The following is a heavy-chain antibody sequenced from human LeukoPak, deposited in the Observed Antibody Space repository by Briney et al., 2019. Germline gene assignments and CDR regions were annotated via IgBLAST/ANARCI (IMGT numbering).Heavy chain of an antibody. CDR2: IYSGGST. CDR3: ARAPYYDFWSGYYPFDY. V-gene: IGHV3-66*02. CDR1: GFTVNSNY. D-gene: IGHD3-3*01. Sequence: PGGSLRLSCAASGFTVNSNYMSWVRQAPGKGLEWVSVIYSGGSTYYADSVKGRFTISRDNSKNTLYLQMNSLRAEDTAVYYCARAPYYDFWSGYYPFDYWGQGTLVTVSS. J-gene: IGHJ4*02.